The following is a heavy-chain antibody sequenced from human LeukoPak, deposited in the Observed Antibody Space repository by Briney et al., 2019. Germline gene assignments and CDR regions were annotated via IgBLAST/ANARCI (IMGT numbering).Heavy chain of an antibody. J-gene: IGHJ6*02. V-gene: IGHV3-21*01. CDR2: ISSSSSYI. CDR1: GFTFSSYS. D-gene: IGHD2-2*01. CDR3: ARDDCSSTSCYRNGLYYYYGMDV. Sequence: NPGGSLRLSCAASGFTFSSYSMNWVRQAPGKGLEWVSSISSSSSYIYYADSVKGRFTISRDNAKNSLYLQMNSLRAEDTAVYYCARDDCSSTSCYRNGLYYYYGMDVWGQGTTVTVSS.